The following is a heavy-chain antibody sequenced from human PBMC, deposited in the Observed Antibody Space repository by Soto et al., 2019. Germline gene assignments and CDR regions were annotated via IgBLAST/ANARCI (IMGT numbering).Heavy chain of an antibody. V-gene: IGHV3-74*01. Sequence: GGSLRLSCAASGFTFSSYWMHWVRQAPGKGLVWVSRTNSDGSTTTYADSVKGRFTISRDNSKNTLYLQMNSLRAEDTAVYYCAKDIRDGSGSYYYYYYYMDVWGKGTTVTVSS. J-gene: IGHJ6*03. D-gene: IGHD3-10*01. CDR2: TNSDGSTT. CDR3: AKDIRDGSGSYYYYYYYMDV. CDR1: GFTFSSYW.